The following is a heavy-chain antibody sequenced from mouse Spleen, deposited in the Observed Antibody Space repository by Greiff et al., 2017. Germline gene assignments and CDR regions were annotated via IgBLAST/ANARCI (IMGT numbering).Heavy chain of an antibody. CDR1: GYTFTSYT. D-gene: IGHD2-13*01. J-gene: IGHJ4*01. CDR2: INPSSGYT. CDR3: ARSDYGGYYAMDY. V-gene: IGHV1-4*01. Sequence: VQLQQSGAELARPGASVKMSCKASGYTFTSYTMHWVKQRPGQGLEWIGYINPSSGYTKYNQKFKDKATLTADKSSSTAYMQLSSLTSEDSAVYYCARSDYGGYYAMDYWGQGTSVTVSS.